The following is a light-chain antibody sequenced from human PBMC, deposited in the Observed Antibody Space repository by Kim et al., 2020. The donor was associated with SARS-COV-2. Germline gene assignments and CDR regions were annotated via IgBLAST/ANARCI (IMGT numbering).Light chain of an antibody. V-gene: IGKV1-39*01. CDR3: QQSYRT. Sequence: IHMTQSPSSLSASVGDRVTITCRASQSISSYLNWYQQKPGKAPKLLIYAASSLQSGVPSRFSGSGSGTDFTLTISSLQPEDFATYYCQQSYRTFGQGTKVEIK. CDR2: AAS. CDR1: QSISSY. J-gene: IGKJ1*01.